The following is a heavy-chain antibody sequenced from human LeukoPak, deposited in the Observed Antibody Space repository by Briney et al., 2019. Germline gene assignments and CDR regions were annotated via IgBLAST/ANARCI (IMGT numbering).Heavy chain of an antibody. CDR3: ARISLYYYDSSGYYY. Sequence: ASVKVSCKASGYTFTSYGISWVRQALGQGLEWMGWISAYNGNTNYAQKLQGRVTMTTDTSTSTAYMELRSLRSDDTAVYYCARISLYYYDSSGYYYWGQGTLVTVSS. V-gene: IGHV1-18*01. CDR2: ISAYNGNT. CDR1: GYTFTSYG. J-gene: IGHJ4*02. D-gene: IGHD3-22*01.